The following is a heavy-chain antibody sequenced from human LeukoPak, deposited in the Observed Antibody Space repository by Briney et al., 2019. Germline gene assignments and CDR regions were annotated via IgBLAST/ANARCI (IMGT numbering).Heavy chain of an antibody. CDR2: ITSSGSAV. Sequence: PGGSLRLSCAASGFTFSDYYMGWIRQAPGKGLEWVAYITSSGSAVYHADSVKGRFTISRDNAKNSLYLQMNTLRAEDTSVYYCARAHKDAFDIWGQGTTVTVSA. CDR1: GFTFSDYY. V-gene: IGHV3-11*04. CDR3: ARAHKDAFDI. J-gene: IGHJ3*02.